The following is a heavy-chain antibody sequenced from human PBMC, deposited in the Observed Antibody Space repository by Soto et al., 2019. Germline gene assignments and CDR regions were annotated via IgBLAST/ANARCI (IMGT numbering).Heavy chain of an antibody. D-gene: IGHD3-16*01. V-gene: IGHV5-51*01. CDR1: GYSFSSYW. CDR2: IYPGDSNT. Sequence: GESLKISCKGSGYSFSSYWIGWVRQMPGKGLEWMGIIYPGDSNTRYSPSFQGQVTISADKSISSAYLQWSSLQASDTAIYYCTRQVFGRFGNDYWGQGTLVTVAS. J-gene: IGHJ4*02. CDR3: TRQVFGRFGNDY.